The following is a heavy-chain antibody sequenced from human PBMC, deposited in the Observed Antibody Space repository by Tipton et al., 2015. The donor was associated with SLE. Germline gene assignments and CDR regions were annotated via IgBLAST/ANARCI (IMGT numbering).Heavy chain of an antibody. CDR1: GGSISSSSYY. V-gene: IGHV4-31*03. CDR3: ARDGRGWTSNLGNWFDP. J-gene: IGHJ5*02. Sequence: TLSLTCIVSGGSISSSSYYWSWIRQQPGKGLEWIGYIFNSGSTYGGNSYYNPSLKSRVTISLDTSKNQFSLRLSSVSAADTAVYYCARDGRGWTSNLGNWFDPWGPGTPVTVSS. D-gene: IGHD6-19*01. CDR2: IFNSGST.